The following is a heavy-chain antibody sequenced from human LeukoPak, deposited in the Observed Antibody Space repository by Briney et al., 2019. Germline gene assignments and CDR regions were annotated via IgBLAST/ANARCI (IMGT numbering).Heavy chain of an antibody. CDR1: GFTFSSYA. CDR3: ARNFRDGYNNSFDY. Sequence: PGGSLRLSCAASGFTFSSYAMHWVRQAPGKGLEWVAVISYDASNKYYADYVKGRFTISRDNSKNTLYLQMNSLRAEDTAVYYCARNFRDGYNNSFDYWGQGTLVTVSS. CDR2: ISYDASNK. D-gene: IGHD5-24*01. V-gene: IGHV3-30*04. J-gene: IGHJ4*02.